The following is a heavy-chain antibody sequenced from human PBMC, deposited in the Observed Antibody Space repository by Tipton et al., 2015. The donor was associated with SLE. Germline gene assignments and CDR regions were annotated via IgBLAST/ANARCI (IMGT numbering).Heavy chain of an antibody. Sequence: TLSLTCTVSGGSISSHYWSWIRQPPGKGLEWIGYIYYSGSTNYNPSLKSRVTISVDTSKNQFSLKLSSVTAADTAVYYCARDRGVLDYWGQGTLATVSS. V-gene: IGHV4-59*11. CDR1: GGSISSHY. CDR2: IYYSGST. J-gene: IGHJ4*02. D-gene: IGHD3-10*01. CDR3: ARDRGVLDY.